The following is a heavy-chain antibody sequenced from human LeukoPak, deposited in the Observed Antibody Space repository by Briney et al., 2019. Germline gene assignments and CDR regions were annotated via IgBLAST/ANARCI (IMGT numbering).Heavy chain of an antibody. CDR2: ISGSGGST. J-gene: IGHJ4*02. V-gene: IGHV3-23*01. CDR3: AKYPVRSYYDSSGYSDDY. CDR1: GFTFSSYA. Sequence: PGGSLRLSCAASGFTFSSYAMSWVRQAPGKGLEWVSAISGSGGSTYYADSVKGRFTISRDNSKNTLYLQMNSLRAEDTAVYYCAKYPVRSYYDSSGYSDDYWGQGTLVTVSS. D-gene: IGHD3-22*01.